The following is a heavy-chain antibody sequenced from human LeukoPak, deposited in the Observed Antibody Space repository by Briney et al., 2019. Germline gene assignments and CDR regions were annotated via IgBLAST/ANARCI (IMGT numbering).Heavy chain of an antibody. Sequence: PGGSLRLSCVASKFTFGNYGMHWVRQTPGKGLEWVAFIRYDGNKKDYADSVKGRFTISRDNAKNSLYLQMNSLRAEDTAVYYCARDRYEYDSSTYFGCYAWGLGTPVTVSS. V-gene: IGHV3-30*02. D-gene: IGHD3-22*01. CDR1: KFTFGNYG. J-gene: IGHJ5*02. CDR2: IRYDGNKK. CDR3: ARDRYEYDSSTYFGCYA.